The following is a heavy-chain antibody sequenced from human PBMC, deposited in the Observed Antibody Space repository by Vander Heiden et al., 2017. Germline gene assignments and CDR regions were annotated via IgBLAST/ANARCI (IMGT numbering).Heavy chain of an antibody. J-gene: IGHJ4*02. CDR2: ISWNNVNI. D-gene: IGHD3-16*01. CDR3: AKGGEVMYYFDY. CDR1: GFTFDDYV. V-gene: IGHV3-9*01. Sequence: EVQLVESGGGLVQPGRSLRLSCAASGFTFDDYVRYWVRQAPGKGLEWVSGISWNNVNIGYADSVKGRFTISRDNARNSLYLQMNSLRAEDTAVYYCAKGGEVMYYFDYWGQGTLVTVSS.